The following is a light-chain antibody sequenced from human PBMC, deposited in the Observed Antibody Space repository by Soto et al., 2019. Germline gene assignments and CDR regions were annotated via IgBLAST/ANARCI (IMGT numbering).Light chain of an antibody. V-gene: IGKV3-15*01. CDR2: GAS. CDR3: QQNNDWPWT. Sequence: EIVMTQSPGTLSVSPGGRATLSCRVGQSVSSNLAWYQQRPGQAPRLLIYGASTRATGIPARFSGSGSGTEFTLTISSLQSEDFAIYYCQQNNDWPWTSGQGTKVEIK. J-gene: IGKJ1*01. CDR1: QSVSSN.